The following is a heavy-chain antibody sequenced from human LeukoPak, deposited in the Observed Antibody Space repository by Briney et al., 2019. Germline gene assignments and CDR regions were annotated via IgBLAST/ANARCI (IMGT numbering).Heavy chain of an antibody. CDR1: GYSFTDFY. Sequence: GASVKVSCKASGYSFTDFYVHWVRQAPGQGLGWMGLIDPNSGGTNYAQKFQGRVTMTRDTYVNTAFLELSRLTSDDTAVYYCAKFDFRGNDRFFDYWGQGSLVTVSS. V-gene: IGHV1-2*02. D-gene: IGHD3-10*01. CDR3: AKFDFRGNDRFFDY. CDR2: IDPNSGGT. J-gene: IGHJ4*02.